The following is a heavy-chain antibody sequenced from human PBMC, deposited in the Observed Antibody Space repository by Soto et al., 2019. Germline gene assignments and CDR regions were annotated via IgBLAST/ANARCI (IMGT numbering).Heavy chain of an antibody. Sequence: QVQLQESGPGLVQPSGTLSLTCAVSGGSIISSNWWNWVRQPPGKGLEWIGEIYHSGSTYYKPSLKSRVAMSVDTSKNQFSLKLTSATDADTAVYYCARRDWSGSTSHFYFDYWGQGVLVTVSS. V-gene: IGHV4-4*02. J-gene: IGHJ4*02. CDR3: ARRDWSGSTSHFYFDY. CDR2: IYHSGST. CDR1: GGSIISSNW. D-gene: IGHD3-9*01.